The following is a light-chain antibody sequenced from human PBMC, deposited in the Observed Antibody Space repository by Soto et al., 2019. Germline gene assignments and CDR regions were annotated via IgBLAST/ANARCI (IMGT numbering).Light chain of an antibody. CDR2: EVS. Sequence: QSALTQPPSASGSAGQSVTISCTGTTSDVGGYNYVSWYQQHPDKAPKLMNYEVSKRPSGGPDRFSGSKSGNTASLTVSGLHAEDEADYYCSSYAGGTNLVFGGGSELTV. CDR1: TSDVGGYNY. CDR3: SSYAGGTNLV. V-gene: IGLV2-8*01. J-gene: IGLJ3*02.